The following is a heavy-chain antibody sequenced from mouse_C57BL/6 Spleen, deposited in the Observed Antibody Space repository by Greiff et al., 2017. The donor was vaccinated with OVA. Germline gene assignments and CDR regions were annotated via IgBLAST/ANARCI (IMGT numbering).Heavy chain of an antibody. D-gene: IGHD1-1*01. V-gene: IGHV1-42*01. CDR2: INPSTGGT. CDR1: GYSFTGYY. Sequence: VQLKQSGPELVKPGASVKISCKASGYSFTGYYMNWVKQSPEKSLEWIGEINPSTGGTTYNQKFKAKATLTVDKSSSTAYMQLKSLTSEDSAVYYCARRGDYYGSAMDYWGQGTSVTVSS. J-gene: IGHJ4*01. CDR3: ARRGDYYGSAMDY.